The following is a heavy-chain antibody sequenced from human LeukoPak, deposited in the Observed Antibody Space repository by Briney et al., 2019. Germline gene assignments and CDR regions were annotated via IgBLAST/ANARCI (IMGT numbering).Heavy chain of an antibody. CDR1: GGTFSSYA. Sequence: SVKVSCKASGGTFSSYAISWVRQAPGQGLEWMGGIIPIFGTADYAQKFQGRVTITADESTGTAYMELSSLRSEDTAVYYCASFRAAGYNWFDPWGQGTLVTVSS. V-gene: IGHV1-69*13. CDR3: ASFRAAGYNWFDP. J-gene: IGHJ5*02. D-gene: IGHD6-13*01. CDR2: IIPIFGTA.